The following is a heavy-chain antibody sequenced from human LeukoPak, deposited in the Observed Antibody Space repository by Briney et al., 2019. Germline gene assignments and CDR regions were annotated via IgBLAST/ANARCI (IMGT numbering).Heavy chain of an antibody. J-gene: IGHJ6*02. D-gene: IGHD1-14*01. CDR3: ARDNPVDYYNNYGMDV. V-gene: IGHV4-4*07. Sequence: SETLSLTCTVSGDSTSSYYWNWIRQPAGKGLEWIGRFYNSGNIKYNPSLKSRVTMSVDTSQKQFSLKLSSVTAADTAEYYCARDNPVDYYNNYGMDVWGQGITVIVSS. CDR1: GDSTSSYY. CDR2: FYNSGNI.